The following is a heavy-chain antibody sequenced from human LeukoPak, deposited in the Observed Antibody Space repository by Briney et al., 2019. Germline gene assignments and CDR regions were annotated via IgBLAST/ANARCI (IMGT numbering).Heavy chain of an antibody. CDR2: ISTSNSYI. V-gene: IGHV3-21*01. D-gene: IGHD2-15*01. CDR3: ARGVVVVVAATSNWFDP. CDR1: GFTFSDYH. Sequence: GGSLRLSCVVSGFTFSDYHMNWVRQAPGKGLEWVSSISTSNSYIYYADSLTGRFTISRDNAKNSLYLQMNSLRAEDTAVYYCARGVVVVVAATSNWFDPWGQGTLVTVSS. J-gene: IGHJ5*02.